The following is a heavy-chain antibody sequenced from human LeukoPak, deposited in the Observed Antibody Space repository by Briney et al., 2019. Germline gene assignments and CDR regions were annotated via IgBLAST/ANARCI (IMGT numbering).Heavy chain of an antibody. V-gene: IGHV1-2*02. J-gene: IGHJ4*02. CDR3: ARAVRRPVAGTFDY. CDR1: GYTFTGYY. Sequence: ASVKDSCKASGYTFTGYYMHWGPQAPGQRLEWMGWIKLKSGGAKYAQKFQGRVAMTGATSISTAYVKLSRLRSDDTTVYYCARAVRRPVAGTFDYWGQGTLVTVSS. D-gene: IGHD6-19*01. CDR2: IKLKSGGA.